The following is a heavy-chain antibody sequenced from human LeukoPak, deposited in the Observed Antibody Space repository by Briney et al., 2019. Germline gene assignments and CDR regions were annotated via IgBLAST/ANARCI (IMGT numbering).Heavy chain of an antibody. CDR1: GGSFSGYY. CDR3: ARDGIAVAGPDY. V-gene: IGHV4-34*01. D-gene: IGHD6-19*01. J-gene: IGHJ4*02. CDR2: INHSGST. Sequence: PSETLSLTCAVYGGSFSGYYWSWIRQPPGKGLEWIGEINHSGSTNYNPSLKSRVTISVDTSKNQFSLKLSSVTAADTAVYYCARDGIAVAGPDYWGQGTLVTVSS.